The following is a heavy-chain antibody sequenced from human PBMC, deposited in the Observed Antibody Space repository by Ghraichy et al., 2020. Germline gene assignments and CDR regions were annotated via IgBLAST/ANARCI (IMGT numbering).Heavy chain of an antibody. J-gene: IGHJ3*02. D-gene: IGHD2-15*01. V-gene: IGHV4-59*08. CDR3: ARHRRPNCSGGSCYSDAFDI. CDR1: SGSMSSYY. CDR2: IYFSGGT. Sequence: SETLSLTCTVSSGSMSSYYWSWIRQPPGKGLEWIAYIYFSGGTNYNPSLKSRVAISVDTSKNQFSLRLSSVTAADTAVYYCARHRRPNCSGGSCYSDAFDIWGQVTMVTVSS.